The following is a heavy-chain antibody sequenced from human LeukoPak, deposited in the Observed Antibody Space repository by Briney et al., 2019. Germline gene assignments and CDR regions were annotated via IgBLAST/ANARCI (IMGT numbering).Heavy chain of an antibody. J-gene: IGHJ4*02. V-gene: IGHV4-4*07. D-gene: IGHD3-10*02. CDR1: GGSISSYY. CDR2: IYTSGST. CDR3: ASQYFLILSLYYFDY. Sequence: SETLSLTCTVSGGSISSYYWSWIRQPAGKGLEWIGRIYTSGSTNYNPSLKSRVTISVDTSKNQFSLKLSSVTAADTAVYYCASQYFLILSLYYFDYWGQGTLVTVSS.